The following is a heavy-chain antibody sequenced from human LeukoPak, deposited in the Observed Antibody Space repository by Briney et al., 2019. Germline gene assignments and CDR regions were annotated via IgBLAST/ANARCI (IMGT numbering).Heavy chain of an antibody. J-gene: IGHJ5*02. CDR1: GGTFSSYA. CDR3: ARVVTIFGVDNWFDP. V-gene: IGHV1-69*05. CDR2: IIPIFGTA. Sequence: SVKVSCKASGGTFSSYAISWVRQAPGQGLEWMGGIIPIFGTANYAQKFQGRVTITTDESTSTAYMELSSLRSEDTAVYYCARVVTIFGVDNWFDPWGQGTLVTVSS. D-gene: IGHD3-3*01.